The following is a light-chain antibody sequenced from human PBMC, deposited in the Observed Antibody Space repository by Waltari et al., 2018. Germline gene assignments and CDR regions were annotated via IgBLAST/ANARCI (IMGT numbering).Light chain of an antibody. CDR3: QQSYTTSWT. J-gene: IGKJ1*01. CDR2: GAS. CDR1: QRIDNF. V-gene: IGKV1-39*01. Sequence: DVQMTQSHFSLSASVGDRVTITCRASQRIDNFLSWYQQKPGKATNLLIYGASNLQSGVPSRFSGSGFGTDFTLTITSLQPQDSATYYCQQSYTTSWTFGQGTTVEVK.